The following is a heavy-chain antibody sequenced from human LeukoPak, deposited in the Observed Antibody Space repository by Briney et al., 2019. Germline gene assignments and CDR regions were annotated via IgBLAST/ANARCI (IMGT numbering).Heavy chain of an antibody. J-gene: IGHJ3*02. D-gene: IGHD3-22*01. V-gene: IGHV1-3*01. Sequence: ASVKVSCKASGYTFTSYAMHWVRQAPGQRLEWMGWINAGNGNTKYSQKFQGRVTITRDTSASTAYMELSSLRSEDTAVYYCARDIPDNLIVVVANLGAFDIWGQGTMVTVSS. CDR2: INAGNGNT. CDR1: GYTFTSYA. CDR3: ARDIPDNLIVVVANLGAFDI.